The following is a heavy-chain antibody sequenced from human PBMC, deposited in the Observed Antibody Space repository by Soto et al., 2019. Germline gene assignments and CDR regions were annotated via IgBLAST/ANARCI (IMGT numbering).Heavy chain of an antibody. CDR1: GITLSTDA. D-gene: IGHD6-19*01. CDR3: AKGPHSSGWHHFDY. CDR2: VSGSGTNT. V-gene: IGHV3-23*01. Sequence: PGGYLRLSCALPGITLSTDAMSWVRQAPGKVLEWVSTVSGSGTNTNYADSVKGRFTVSRDNSENTLYLQMISLRAEDTAIYYCAKGPHSSGWHHFDYWGQAILVT. J-gene: IGHJ4*02.